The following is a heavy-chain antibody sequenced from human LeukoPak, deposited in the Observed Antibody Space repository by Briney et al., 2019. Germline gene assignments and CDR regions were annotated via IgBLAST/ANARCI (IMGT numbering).Heavy chain of an antibody. J-gene: IGHJ4*02. CDR1: GFTFSSYG. CDR3: AKGGGSYYGYFDY. CDR2: IRYDGSNK. V-gene: IGHV3-30*02. D-gene: IGHD1-26*01. Sequence: GGSLRLSCAASGFTFSSYGMHWVRQAPGKGLEWVAFIRYDGSNKYYADSVKGRFTISRDNSKNTLYLQMNSLRAEDTAVYYCAKGGGSYYGYFDYWGQGTLVTVSS.